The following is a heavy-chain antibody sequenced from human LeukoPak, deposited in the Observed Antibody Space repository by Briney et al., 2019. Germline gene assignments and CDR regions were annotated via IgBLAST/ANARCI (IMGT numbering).Heavy chain of an antibody. J-gene: IGHJ4*02. CDR2: ISTTGSTI. V-gene: IGHV3-48*03. CDR3: ARNFSYYVL. CDR1: GFTFSSYE. Sequence: PGGSLRLSCAASGFTFSSYEMNWVRQAPGKGLEWISYISTTGSTIYNTDIVQGRFTISRGNARNSLYLQMNSLRAEDTAVYYCARNFSYYVLWGQGTLVTVSS. D-gene: IGHD3-10*02.